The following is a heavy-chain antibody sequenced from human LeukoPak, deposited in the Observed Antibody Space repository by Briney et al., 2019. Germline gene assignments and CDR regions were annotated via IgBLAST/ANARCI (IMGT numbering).Heavy chain of an antibody. Sequence: GRSLRLSCAASGFTFSSYGMHWVRQAPGKGLEWVAFIWYDGSNKYYADSVKGRFTISRDNSKNTLYLQMNSLRAEDTAVYYCTRENFDYCDYGWGQGTLVTVSS. CDR1: GFTFSSYG. CDR2: IWYDGSNK. D-gene: IGHD4-17*01. CDR3: TRENFDYCDYG. V-gene: IGHV3-33*01. J-gene: IGHJ4*02.